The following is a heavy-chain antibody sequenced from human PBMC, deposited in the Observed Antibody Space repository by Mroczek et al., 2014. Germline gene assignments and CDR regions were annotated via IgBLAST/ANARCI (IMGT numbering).Heavy chain of an antibody. V-gene: IGHV4-31*03. CDR3: ARERIPVGDVDTANNWFDP. CDR2: IYYSGST. Sequence: QVQLQESGPGLVKPSQTLSLTCTVSGGSISSGGYYWSWIRQXPGKGLEWIGYIYYSGSTYYNPSLKSRVTISVDTSKNQFSLKLSSVTAADTAVYYCARERIPVGDVDTANNWFDPWGQGTLVTVSS. CDR1: GGSISSGGYY. J-gene: IGHJ5*02. D-gene: IGHD5-18*01.